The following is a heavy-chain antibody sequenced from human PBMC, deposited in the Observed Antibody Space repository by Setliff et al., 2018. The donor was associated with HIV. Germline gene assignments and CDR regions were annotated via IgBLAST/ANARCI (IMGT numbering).Heavy chain of an antibody. Sequence: SETLSLTCAVYGGSFSDYYWSWIRQPPGKGLEWIGEINHSGSTEYNSSLKSRVTISVDTSKKQFSLNLTSLTAADTAVYYCARGQPPPGPGLVRGANSSGSLDYWGQGTPVTVSS. CDR2: INHSGST. CDR3: ARGQPPPGPGLVRGANSSGSLDY. CDR1: GGSFSDYY. D-gene: IGHD3-10*01. J-gene: IGHJ4*02. V-gene: IGHV4-34*01.